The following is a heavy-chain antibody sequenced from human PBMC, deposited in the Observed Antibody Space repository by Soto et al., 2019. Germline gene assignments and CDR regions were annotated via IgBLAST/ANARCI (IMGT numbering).Heavy chain of an antibody. CDR1: GYDITTYW. CDR3: ARESEDLTSNFDY. Sequence: GESLKISCKGSGYDITTYWISWVRQMPGRGLEWMGRIDPSDSYINYSPSFQGHVTFSADRSTNTAYLQWNSLKASDTAIVYCARESEDLTSNFDYWGQGTLVTVSS. J-gene: IGHJ4*02. V-gene: IGHV5-10-1*01. CDR2: IDPSDSYI.